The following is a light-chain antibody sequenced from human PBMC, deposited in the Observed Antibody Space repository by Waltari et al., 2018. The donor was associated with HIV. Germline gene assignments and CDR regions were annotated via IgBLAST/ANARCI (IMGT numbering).Light chain of an antibody. CDR2: SNN. J-gene: IGLJ2*01. V-gene: IGLV1-44*01. CDR1: SSNIGSNT. Sequence: QSVLTQPPSASGTPGQRVTISCSGSSSNIGSNTVNWYQQLPGTAPKLLIYSNNHRPSGVPDRFSVSKSGTSASLAISGLQSEDEADYYCAAWDDSLNGVVFGGGTKLTVL. CDR3: AAWDDSLNGVV.